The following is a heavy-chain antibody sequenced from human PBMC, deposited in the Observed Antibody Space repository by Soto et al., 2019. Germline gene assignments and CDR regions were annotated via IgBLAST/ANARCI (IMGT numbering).Heavy chain of an antibody. V-gene: IGHV3-74*01. Sequence: GGSLRLSCAASGFTFSSYWMHWVRQAPGKGLVWVSRINSDGSSTSYADSVKGRFTISRDNAKNTLYLQMNSLRAEDSAGYYCARDRGDSSSWYRPYYYYGMDVWGQGTTVTVSS. J-gene: IGHJ6*02. CDR1: GFTFSSYW. CDR3: ARDRGDSSSWYRPYYYYGMDV. CDR2: INSDGSST. D-gene: IGHD6-13*01.